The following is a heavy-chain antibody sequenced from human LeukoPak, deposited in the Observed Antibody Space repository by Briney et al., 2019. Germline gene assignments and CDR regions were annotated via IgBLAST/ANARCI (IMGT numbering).Heavy chain of an antibody. CDR3: ARLMEQQTENWFDP. D-gene: IGHD6-13*01. CDR2: MNPNSGNT. CDR1: GYTFTSYD. J-gene: IGHJ5*02. Sequence: ASVKVSCKASGYTFTSYDINWVRQATGQGLEWMGWMNPNSGNTGYAQKFQGRVTMTRNTSISTAYMELSSLRSEDTAVYYCARLMEQQTENWFDPWGQGTLVTVSS. V-gene: IGHV1-8*01.